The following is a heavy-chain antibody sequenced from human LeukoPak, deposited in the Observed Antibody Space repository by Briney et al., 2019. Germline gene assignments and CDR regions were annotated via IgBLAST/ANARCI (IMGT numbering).Heavy chain of an antibody. CDR3: AKDGYSSGWYLGYFDY. J-gene: IGHJ4*02. CDR1: GFTFDDYA. D-gene: IGHD6-19*01. V-gene: IGHV3-9*03. CDR2: ISWNSGSI. Sequence: GGSLRLSCAASGFTFDDYAMHWVRQAPGKGLEWVSGISWNSGSIGYADSVKGRFTISRDNAKNSLYLQMNSLRAEDMALYYCAKDGYSSGWYLGYFDYWGQGTLVTVSS.